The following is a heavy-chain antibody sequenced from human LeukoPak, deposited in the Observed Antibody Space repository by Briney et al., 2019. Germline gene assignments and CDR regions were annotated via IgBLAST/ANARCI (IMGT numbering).Heavy chain of an antibody. CDR1: GFTFSSYW. Sequence: PGGSLRLSCAASGFTFSSYWMSWVRQAPGKGLEWVANIKQDGSEKYYVDSVKGRFTISRDNAKNSLYLQMNSLRAEDTAVYYCASGGYYDSGGYFIPLFDYWGQGTLVTVSS. CDR2: IKQDGSEK. D-gene: IGHD3-22*01. CDR3: ASGGYYDSGGYFIPLFDY. V-gene: IGHV3-7*01. J-gene: IGHJ4*02.